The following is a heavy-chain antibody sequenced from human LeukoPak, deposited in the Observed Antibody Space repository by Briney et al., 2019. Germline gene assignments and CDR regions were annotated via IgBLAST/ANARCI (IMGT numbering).Heavy chain of an antibody. CDR2: IYYSGST. Sequence: SETLSLTCAVSGGSISTYYWSWIRQPPGKGLEWIGYIYYSGSTNYNPSLKSRVTISLDTSNNEFSLKLSSVTAADTAVYYCARDSFRAAGYYYNMDVWGKGTTVTVSS. CDR1: GGSISTYY. J-gene: IGHJ6*03. D-gene: IGHD6-13*01. V-gene: IGHV4-59*01. CDR3: ARDSFRAAGYYYNMDV.